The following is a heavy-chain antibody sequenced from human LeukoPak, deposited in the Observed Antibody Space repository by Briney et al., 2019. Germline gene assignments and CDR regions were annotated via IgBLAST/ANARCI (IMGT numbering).Heavy chain of an antibody. Sequence: PGGSLRLSCAVSGFTVSGNYMSWVRQAPGKGLEWVSLIYSGDTTLYADSVKGRLTISRDISKNTFYLQMNSLRAEDTAVYYCARRAGGYSHPYDYWGQGSLVTVSS. CDR1: GFTVSGNY. CDR2: IYSGDTT. V-gene: IGHV3-53*01. CDR3: ARRAGGYSHPYDY. J-gene: IGHJ4*02. D-gene: IGHD4-23*01.